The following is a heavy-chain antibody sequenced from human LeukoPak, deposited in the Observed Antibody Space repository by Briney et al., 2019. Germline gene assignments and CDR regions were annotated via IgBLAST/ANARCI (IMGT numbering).Heavy chain of an antibody. J-gene: IGHJ4*02. CDR1: GFSLSRYW. Sequence: GGSLRLSCAASGFSLSRYWMSWVRQAPGKGVEWVANIGKDGTGNHYVDSVKGRFTISRDNAKNSLYLEMNSLRADDTAVYYCARDLDFYATDYWGQGTLVTVSS. CDR2: IGKDGTGN. D-gene: IGHD2/OR15-2a*01. V-gene: IGHV3-7*01. CDR3: ARDLDFYATDY.